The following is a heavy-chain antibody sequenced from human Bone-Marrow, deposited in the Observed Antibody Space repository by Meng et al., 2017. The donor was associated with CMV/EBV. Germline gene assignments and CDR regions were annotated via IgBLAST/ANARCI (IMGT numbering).Heavy chain of an antibody. V-gene: IGHV3-53*01. CDR3: ARVDSNLNYYYYYGMDV. CDR2: IYSGGST. CDR1: GFTVSSNY. J-gene: IGHJ6*02. Sequence: GGSLRLSCAASGFTVSSNYMSWVRQAPGKGLEWVSVIYSGGSTYYADSVKGRFTISRDNSKNTLYLQMNSLRAEDTAVYYCARVDSNLNYYYYYGMDVWGQGTTVTVSS. D-gene: IGHD3-22*01.